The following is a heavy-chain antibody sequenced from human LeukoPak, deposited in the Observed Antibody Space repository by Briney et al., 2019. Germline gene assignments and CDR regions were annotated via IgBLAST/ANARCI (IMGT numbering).Heavy chain of an antibody. CDR3: ASPYSSSSGGDDAFDI. J-gene: IGHJ3*02. CDR2: IIPIFGTA. CDR1: GGTFSSYA. V-gene: IGHV1-69*13. Sequence: SVKVSCKASGGTFSSYAISWVRQDPGQGLAWMGGIIPIFGTANYAQKFQGRVTITADESTSTAYMELSSLRSEDTAVYYCASPYSSSSGGDDAFDIWGQGTMVTVSS. D-gene: IGHD6-6*01.